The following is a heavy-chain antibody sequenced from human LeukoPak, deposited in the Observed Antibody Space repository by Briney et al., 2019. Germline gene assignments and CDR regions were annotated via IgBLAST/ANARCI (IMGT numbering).Heavy chain of an antibody. CDR2: ISSSSSYI. CDR3: ARDLADPAAPPGKPVLVLVAFDI. V-gene: IGHV3-21*01. CDR1: GFTFSSYW. D-gene: IGHD6-6*01. J-gene: IGHJ3*02. Sequence: GGSLRLSCAASGFTFSSYWMHWVRQPPGKGLEWVSSISSSSSYIYYAGSVKGRFTISRDNAKNSLYLQMNSLRAEDTAVYYCARDLADPAAPPGKPVLVLVAFDIWGQGTMVTVSS.